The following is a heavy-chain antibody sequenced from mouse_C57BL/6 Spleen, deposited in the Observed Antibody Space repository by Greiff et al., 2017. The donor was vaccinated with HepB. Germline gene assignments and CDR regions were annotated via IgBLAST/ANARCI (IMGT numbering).Heavy chain of an antibody. CDR2: ISDGGSYT. CDR3: ASSSAYYSNPAWFAY. CDR1: GFTFSSYA. V-gene: IGHV5-4*03. Sequence: EVKLQESGGGLVKPGGSLKLSCAASGFTFSSYAMSWVRQTPEKRLEWVATISDGGSYTYYPDNVKGRFTISRDNAKNNLYLQMSHLKSEDTAMYYCASSSAYYSNPAWFAYWGQGTLVTVSA. D-gene: IGHD2-5*01. J-gene: IGHJ3*01.